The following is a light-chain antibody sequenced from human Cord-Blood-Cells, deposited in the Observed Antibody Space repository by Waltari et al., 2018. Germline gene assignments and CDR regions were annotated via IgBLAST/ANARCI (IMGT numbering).Light chain of an antibody. CDR3: SSYAGSNKV. J-gene: IGLJ3*02. CDR1: SSAVGGYTY. CDR2: EVS. V-gene: IGLV2-8*01. Sequence: QSALTQPPSASGSPGQSVTISCTGTSSAVGGYTYVSWYQQHPGKAPKLMIYEVSKRPSGVPDRFSGSKSGNTASLTVSGLQAEDEADYYCSSYAGSNKVFGGGTKLTVL.